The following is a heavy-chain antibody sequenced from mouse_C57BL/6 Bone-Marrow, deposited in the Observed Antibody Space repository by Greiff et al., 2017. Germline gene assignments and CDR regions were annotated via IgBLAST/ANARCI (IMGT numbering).Heavy chain of an antibody. CDR3: ARKTTPRYFDV. V-gene: IGHV1-26*01. CDR1: GYTFTDYY. Sequence: VQLQQSGPELVKPGASVKISCKASGYTFTDYYMNWVKQSHGKSLEWIGDINPNNGGTSYNQKFKGKATLTVDKSSSTAYMELRSLTSEDSAVYYCARKTTPRYFDVWGTGTTVTVSS. J-gene: IGHJ1*03. CDR2: INPNNGGT. D-gene: IGHD2-1*01.